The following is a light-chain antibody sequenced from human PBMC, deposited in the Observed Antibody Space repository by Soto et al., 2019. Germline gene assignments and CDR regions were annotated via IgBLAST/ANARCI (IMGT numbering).Light chain of an antibody. V-gene: IGLV2-11*01. CDR2: DVS. CDR1: SSDVGAYNY. Sequence: QSALTQPRSVSGSPGQSVTISCTGTSSDVGAYNYVSWYQQHPAKAPNLMIYDVSKRPSGVPDRFSGSKSGNTASLTISGLQAEDEGDYYCCSYTNSAYVFGTGTKHTVL. J-gene: IGLJ1*01. CDR3: CSYTNSAYV.